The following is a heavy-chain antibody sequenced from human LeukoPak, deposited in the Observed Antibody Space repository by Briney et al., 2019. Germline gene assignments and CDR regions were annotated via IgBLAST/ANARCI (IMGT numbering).Heavy chain of an antibody. CDR1: GYSISSGYY. CDR2: SYHSGGT. D-gene: IGHD2-2*01. V-gene: IGHV4-38-2*02. J-gene: IGHJ4*02. Sequence: PSETLSLTCAVSGYSISSGYYWGWIRQPPGKGLEWIGSSYHSGGTYYNSSLKSRVTISIDTSKNQFSLKLSSMTAAGTAVYYCARERSTSYFDCWGQGTLVTVSS. CDR3: ARERSTSYFDC.